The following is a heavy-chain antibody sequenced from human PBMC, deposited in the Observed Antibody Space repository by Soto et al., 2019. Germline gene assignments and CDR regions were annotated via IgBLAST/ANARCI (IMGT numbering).Heavy chain of an antibody. CDR2: IYYSGIT. CDR3: ARYKSNYYYGMDV. J-gene: IGHJ6*02. V-gene: IGHV4-59*01. D-gene: IGHD1-20*01. Sequence: RSRQPPGKGLEWIGYIYYSGITNYNPSLKSRVTISVDTSKNQFSLKLSSVTAADTAVYYCARYKSNYYYGMDVWGQGTTVTVS.